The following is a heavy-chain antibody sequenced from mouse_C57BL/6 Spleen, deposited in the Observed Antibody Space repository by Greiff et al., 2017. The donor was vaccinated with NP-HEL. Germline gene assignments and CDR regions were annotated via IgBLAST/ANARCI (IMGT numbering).Heavy chain of an antibody. J-gene: IGHJ4*01. D-gene: IGHD1-1*01. Sequence: VQLQQSGAELVRPGASVTLSCKASGYTFTDYEMHWVKQTPVHGLEWIGAIDPETGGTAYNQKFKGKAILTADKSSSTAYMELRSLTSEDSAVYYCTRGRITTVVATDYAMDYWGQGTSVTVSS. CDR1: GYTFTDYE. CDR2: IDPETGGT. CDR3: TRGRITTVVATDYAMDY. V-gene: IGHV1-15*01.